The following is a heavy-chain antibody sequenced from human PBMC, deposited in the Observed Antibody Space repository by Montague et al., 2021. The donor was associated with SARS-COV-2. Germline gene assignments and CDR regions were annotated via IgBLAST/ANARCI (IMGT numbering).Heavy chain of an antibody. J-gene: IGHJ4*02. CDR1: GVSLSTSGMC. CDR3: ARRRYGSGSYYLDY. CDR2: IDWDDDK. D-gene: IGHD3-10*01. V-gene: IGHV2-70*01. Sequence: VKPTQTLTLTCTFSGVSLSTSGMCVSWIRQSPGKALEWLALIDWDDDKYYSTSLKTRLTISKDTSKNQVVLTMTNMDPVDTATYYCARRRYGSGSYYLDYWGQGTLVTVSS.